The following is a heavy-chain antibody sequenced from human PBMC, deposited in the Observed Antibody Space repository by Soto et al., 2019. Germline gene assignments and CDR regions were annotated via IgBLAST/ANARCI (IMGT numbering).Heavy chain of an antibody. CDR3: ARTVRGVIHDAFDI. J-gene: IGHJ3*02. CDR1: GYTFTSYG. D-gene: IGHD3-10*01. V-gene: IGHV1-18*01. CDR2: ISAYNGNT. Sequence: ASVKVSCKASGYTFTSYGISWVRQAPGQGLEWMGWISAYNGNTNYAQKLQGRVTMTTDTSTSTAYMELRSLRSDDTAVYYCARTVRGVIHDAFDIWGQGTMVTVSS.